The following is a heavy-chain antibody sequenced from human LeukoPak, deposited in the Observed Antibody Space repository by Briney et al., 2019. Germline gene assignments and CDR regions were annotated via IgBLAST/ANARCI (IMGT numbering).Heavy chain of an antibody. J-gene: IGHJ4*02. CDR3: ARKQYGIFDY. Sequence: SETLSLTCAVSGGSFSGYYWTWIRQPPGKGLEWIGEINHSGSTNYNPSLKSRVTISVDTSKNQFSLKLSSVTAADTAVYYCARKQYGIFDYWGQGTLVTVSS. CDR2: INHSGST. V-gene: IGHV4-34*01. D-gene: IGHD6-6*01. CDR1: GGSFSGYY.